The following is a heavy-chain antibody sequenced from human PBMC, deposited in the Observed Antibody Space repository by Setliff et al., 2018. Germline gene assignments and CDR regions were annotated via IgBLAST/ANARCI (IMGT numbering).Heavy chain of an antibody. J-gene: IGHJ4*01. CDR3: ASGLEFDY. Sequence: SETLSLTCTVSGGGSINNYYWSWVRQSPGKGLEWIGGIYNSGYTHYEPSLKSRATISVDTSKSQFSLNLSNVTAADTAVYYCASGLEFDYWGPGSLVTVSS. V-gene: IGHV4-4*08. CDR1: GGGSINNYY. CDR2: IYNSGYT. D-gene: IGHD1-1*01.